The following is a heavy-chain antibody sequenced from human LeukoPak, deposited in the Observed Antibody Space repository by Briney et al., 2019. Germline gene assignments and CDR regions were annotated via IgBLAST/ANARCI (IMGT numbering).Heavy chain of an antibody. CDR3: AKGLVPAAMGEFDY. Sequence: GGSLSLSCAASKFTFSFYCMSWVRQAPGKGLEWVSTISGSGANTYYADSVKGRFTISRDNSKNTLYLQMNSLRAEDTAAYYCAKGLVPAAMGEFDYWGQETLVTVSS. J-gene: IGHJ4*02. CDR1: KFTFSFYC. V-gene: IGHV3-23*01. CDR2: ISGSGANT. D-gene: IGHD2-2*01.